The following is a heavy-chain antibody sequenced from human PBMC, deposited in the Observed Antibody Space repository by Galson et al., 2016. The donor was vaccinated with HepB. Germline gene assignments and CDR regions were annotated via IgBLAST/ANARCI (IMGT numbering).Heavy chain of an antibody. Sequence: SLRLSCAASGFTFETYSMNWVRQAPGKGLEWVSSMNSDGKYIYYADSVKGRFTISRDNGKRTLYLQINSLRAEDTALYYCARGQITYVDWGQGTLVTVSS. CDR1: GFTFETYS. J-gene: IGHJ4*02. D-gene: IGHD1-14*01. V-gene: IGHV3-21*04. CDR3: ARGQITYVD. CDR2: MNSDGKYI.